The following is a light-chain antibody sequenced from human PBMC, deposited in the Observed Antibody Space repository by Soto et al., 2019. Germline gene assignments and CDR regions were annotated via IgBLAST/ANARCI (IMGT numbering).Light chain of an antibody. CDR1: DSVDFNY. Sequence: EIVLTQSPGTLSLPPGERATLSCRASDSVDFNYLAWYQQTPGQAPRLLIYGASNRATGVPDRFGGSGSGTDFTLTISRLEPEDFALYYCQLHGTSTLAFGGGTKVEIK. V-gene: IGKV3-20*01. CDR3: QLHGTSTLA. J-gene: IGKJ4*01. CDR2: GAS.